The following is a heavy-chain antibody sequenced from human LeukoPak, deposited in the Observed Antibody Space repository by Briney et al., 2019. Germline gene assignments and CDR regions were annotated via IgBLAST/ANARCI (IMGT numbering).Heavy chain of an antibody. D-gene: IGHD6-6*01. CDR3: ARDGVFRSSAPDY. J-gene: IGHJ4*02. V-gene: IGHV3-7*01. Sequence: GGSLRLSCAASRFTFSTYWMSWVRQAPGKGLEWVANIKQDGSEKYYVDSVKGRFTISRDNAKNSLYLQTNSLRAEDTAVYYCARDGVFRSSAPDYWGQGTLVTVSS. CDR1: RFTFSTYW. CDR2: IKQDGSEK.